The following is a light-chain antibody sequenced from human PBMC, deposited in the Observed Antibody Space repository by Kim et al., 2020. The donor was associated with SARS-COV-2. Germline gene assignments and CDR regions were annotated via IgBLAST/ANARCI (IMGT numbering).Light chain of an antibody. CDR2: RNN. V-gene: IGLV10-54*01. Sequence: RHTATLTCNGNSDNAGNQGASWLQQHQAHPPKLLSYRNNNRPSGISERLSSSRSGNTASLTITGLQPEDEADYYCSAWDSSLTAVVFGGGTQLTVL. CDR3: SAWDSSLTAVV. CDR1: SDNAGNQG. J-gene: IGLJ2*01.